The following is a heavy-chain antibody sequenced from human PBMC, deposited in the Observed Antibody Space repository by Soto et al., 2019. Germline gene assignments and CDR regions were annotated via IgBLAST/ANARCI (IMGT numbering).Heavy chain of an antibody. CDR2: IYWDDDK. CDR3: VHAIKGSGSYYKGYYFDY. V-gene: IGHV2-5*02. CDR1: GFTLNTSGVR. J-gene: IGHJ4*02. D-gene: IGHD3-10*01. Sequence: QITLEESGPTLVKPTQTLTLTCTFSGFTLNTSGVRVDWIRQPPGKALEWLALIYWDDDKRYSPSLKSRLTITKDTSNTQVDLTMTNMDPVDTATYYCVHAIKGSGSYYKGYYFDYWGQGTLVTVSS.